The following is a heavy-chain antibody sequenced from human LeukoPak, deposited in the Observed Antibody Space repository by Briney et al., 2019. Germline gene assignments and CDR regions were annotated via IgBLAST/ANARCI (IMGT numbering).Heavy chain of an antibody. J-gene: IGHJ4*02. CDR3: ARHFYGSGSYYSDY. Sequence: SETLSLTCTVSGGSISSSYWSWIRQPPGKGLEGIGYIHHSGSTSSNPSLKSRVTISIDTSKNQFSLMLSSVTASDTAVYYCARHFYGSGSYYSDYWGQGTLVTVSS. D-gene: IGHD3-10*01. CDR2: IHHSGST. CDR1: GGSISSSY. V-gene: IGHV4-59*08.